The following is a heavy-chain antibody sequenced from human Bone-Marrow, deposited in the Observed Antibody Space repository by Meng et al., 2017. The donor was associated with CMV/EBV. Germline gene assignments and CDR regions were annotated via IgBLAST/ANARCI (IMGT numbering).Heavy chain of an antibody. J-gene: IGHJ5*02. CDR2: FYYSGTT. D-gene: IGHD1-20*01. CDR3: ARDLVMRRYNSNPEGWFDP. V-gene: IGHV4-39*07. Sequence: ESLRLSCTVSGGSISSSSYHWGWIRQPPGRGLEWIGSFYYSGTTYYNPSLKSRVTISVDASKNQFSLRLSSVTAADTAVYYCARDLVMRRYNSNPEGWFDPWGQGTLVTVSS. CDR1: GGSISSSSYH.